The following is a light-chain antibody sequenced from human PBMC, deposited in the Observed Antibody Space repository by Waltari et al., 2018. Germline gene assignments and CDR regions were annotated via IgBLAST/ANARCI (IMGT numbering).Light chain of an antibody. CDR1: ELPRQY. Sequence: SYKLTQPPSVSVSPGQTARITCSGDELPRQYVCWYQKKAGQAPLMVMYKDNERPSGIPDRCSGSGSGTTITLTISDVQAEDEADYYCQSADRSGSQWVFGGGTKLTVL. CDR2: KDN. J-gene: IGLJ3*02. CDR3: QSADRSGSQWV. V-gene: IGLV3-25*03.